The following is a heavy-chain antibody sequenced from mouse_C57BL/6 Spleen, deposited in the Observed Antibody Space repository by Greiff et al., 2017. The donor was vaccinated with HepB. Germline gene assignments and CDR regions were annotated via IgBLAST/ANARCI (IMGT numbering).Heavy chain of an antibody. CDR2: INPSNGGT. J-gene: IGHJ3*01. CDR1: GYTFTSYW. Sequence: VQLHQPGTELVKPGASVKLSCKASGYTFTSYWMHWVKQRPGQGLEWIGNINPSNGGTNYNEKFKSKATLTVDKSSSTAYMQLSSLTSEDSAVYYCARVARTAQAKAWFAYWGQGTLVTVSA. D-gene: IGHD3-2*02. CDR3: ARVARTAQAKAWFAY. V-gene: IGHV1-53*01.